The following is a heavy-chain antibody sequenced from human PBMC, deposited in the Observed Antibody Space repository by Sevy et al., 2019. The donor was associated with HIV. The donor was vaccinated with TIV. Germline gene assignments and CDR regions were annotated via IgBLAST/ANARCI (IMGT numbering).Heavy chain of an antibody. V-gene: IGHV1-18*01. Sequence: ASVKVACKASGYSFTSYGISWVRQAPGQGLEWMGWISTLNVNTNNTPKFQGRVTMTTDTSTSTVYMELRILRSDATAVYYCARDDCSSLSCHGCLLYWGQGTLVTVSS. CDR2: ISTLNVNT. CDR1: GYSFTSYG. D-gene: IGHD2-2*01. J-gene: IGHJ4*02. CDR3: ARDDCSSLSCHGCLLY.